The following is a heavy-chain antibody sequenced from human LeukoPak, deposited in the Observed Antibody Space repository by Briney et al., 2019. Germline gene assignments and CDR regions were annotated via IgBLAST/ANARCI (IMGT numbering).Heavy chain of an antibody. J-gene: IGHJ4*02. CDR1: GFTFSSYS. Sequence: GGSLRLSCAASGFTFSSYSMNWVRQAPGKGLEWVSSISSSSSYIYYADSVKGRFTISRDNAKNSLYLQMNSLRAEGTAVYYCARSYGDYSPFDYWGQGTLVTVSS. CDR2: ISSSSSYI. V-gene: IGHV3-21*01. D-gene: IGHD4-17*01. CDR3: ARSYGDYSPFDY.